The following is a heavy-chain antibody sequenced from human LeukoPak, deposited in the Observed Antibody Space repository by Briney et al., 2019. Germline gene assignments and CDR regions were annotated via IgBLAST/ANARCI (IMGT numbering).Heavy chain of an antibody. J-gene: IGHJ5*02. V-gene: IGHV3-23*01. Sequence: GGSRRLSCAAAGFTLSSYAMSWVRQAPGKGLEWVSAISGRGGSTYYADSVKGRLTISRDNSKNTLYLQMNSLRAEDTAVYYCARTRYSYAQYNWFDPWGQGTLVTVSS. D-gene: IGHD5-18*01. CDR2: ISGRGGST. CDR3: ARTRYSYAQYNWFDP. CDR1: GFTLSSYA.